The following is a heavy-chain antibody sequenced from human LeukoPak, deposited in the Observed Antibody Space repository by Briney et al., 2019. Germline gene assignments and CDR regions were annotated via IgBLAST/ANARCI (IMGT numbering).Heavy chain of an antibody. CDR2: ISGTGGAT. V-gene: IGHV3-23*01. D-gene: IGHD3-22*01. CDR1: GFIFSTFD. Sequence: GGSLRLSCAASGFIFSTFDMSWVRQAPGKGLEWVSGISGTGGATYYADSVKGRFTMSRDNSKNTLYLQMNSLRAEDTAVYYCAKASLIVVDYHYYGMDVWGQGTTVAVSS. CDR3: AKASLIVVDYHYYGMDV. J-gene: IGHJ6*02.